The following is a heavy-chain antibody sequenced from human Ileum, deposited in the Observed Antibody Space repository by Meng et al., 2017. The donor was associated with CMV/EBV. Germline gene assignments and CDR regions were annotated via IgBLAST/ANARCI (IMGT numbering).Heavy chain of an antibody. CDR1: GYTFSNNG. CDR3: ARIVRWGELSPDY. Sequence: ASVKVSCKTSGYTFSNNGISWVRQAPGQGLEWMGWISAYNGNTNYAQTFQGRVTMTTDTSTSTGYMELRSLRSDDTAVYYCARIVRWGELSPDYWGQGTLVTVSS. D-gene: IGHD3-16*02. J-gene: IGHJ4*02. V-gene: IGHV1-18*01. CDR2: ISAYNGNT.